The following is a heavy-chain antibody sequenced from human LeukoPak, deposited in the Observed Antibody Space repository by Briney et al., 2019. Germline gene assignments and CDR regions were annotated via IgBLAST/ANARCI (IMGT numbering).Heavy chain of an antibody. Sequence: GGSLRLSCAASGFTFDDYAMHWVRQAPGKGLEWVSGISWNSGSIGYADSVKGRFTISRDNAKNSLYLQMNSLRAEDTALYYCAKGGKVLRFLEYGMDVWGQGTTVTVS. J-gene: IGHJ6*02. V-gene: IGHV3-9*01. CDR3: AKGGKVLRFLEYGMDV. CDR1: GFTFDDYA. CDR2: ISWNSGSI. D-gene: IGHD3-3*01.